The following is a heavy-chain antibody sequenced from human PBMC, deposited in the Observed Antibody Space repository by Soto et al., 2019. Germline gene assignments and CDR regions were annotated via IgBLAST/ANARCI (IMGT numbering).Heavy chain of an antibody. V-gene: IGHV3-30*03. J-gene: IGHJ4*02. Sequence: QVQLVESGGGVVQPGRSLRLSCAASGFSFSNYGMHWVRQSPGKGLEWVAVVSSDGSKEYYVDSVKGRFTISRDNSKNTLFLQMDSLTGEDTAIYYCATDGPGKQSLVGYYFDYWGQGTSVTVSS. CDR3: ATDGPGKQSLVGYYFDY. CDR2: VSSDGSKE. D-gene: IGHD6-19*01. CDR1: GFSFSNYG.